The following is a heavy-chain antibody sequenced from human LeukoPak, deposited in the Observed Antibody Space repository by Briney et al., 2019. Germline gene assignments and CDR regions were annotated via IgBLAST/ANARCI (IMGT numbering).Heavy chain of an antibody. CDR2: IKPSSGAT. J-gene: IGHJ4*02. CDR1: GYTFSGHY. Sequence: ASVKVSCKASGYTFSGHYMHWVRQAPGQGLEWMGWIKPSSGATNYAQKFRGRVTMTRDTSNRTSYMELSRLRSDDTALYYCASCYYDSSGYYYFDYWGQGTLVAVSS. CDR3: ASCYYDSSGYYYFDY. D-gene: IGHD3-22*01. V-gene: IGHV1-2*02.